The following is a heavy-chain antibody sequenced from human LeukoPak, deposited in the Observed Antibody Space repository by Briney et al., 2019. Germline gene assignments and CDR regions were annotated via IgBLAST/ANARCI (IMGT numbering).Heavy chain of an antibody. Sequence: PGGSLRLSCAASGFTLSSYAMSWVRRAPGKGLEWVSGISGSGGSTYHADSVKGRFTISRDNSKNTLYLQMNSLRAEDTAVYYCAKYGGDSSNWGQGTLVTVSS. CDR1: GFTLSSYA. J-gene: IGHJ4*02. D-gene: IGHD2-21*01. CDR3: AKYGGDSSN. CDR2: ISGSGGST. V-gene: IGHV3-23*01.